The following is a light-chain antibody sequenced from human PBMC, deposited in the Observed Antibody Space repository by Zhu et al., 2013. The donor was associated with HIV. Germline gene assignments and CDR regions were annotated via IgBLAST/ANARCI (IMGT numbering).Light chain of an antibody. CDR1: QDVSNY. CDR3: QQLSSYPLT. J-gene: IGKJ4*01. CDR2: TAS. Sequence: DIQMTQSPSSLSASVGDRVTITCRASQDVSNYLAWFQKKPGKAPKSLIYTASNLQSGVPSRFSGSGSGTDFTLTINNLQPEDFATYYCQQLSSYPLTFGGGTKVQIK. V-gene: IGKV1-16*01.